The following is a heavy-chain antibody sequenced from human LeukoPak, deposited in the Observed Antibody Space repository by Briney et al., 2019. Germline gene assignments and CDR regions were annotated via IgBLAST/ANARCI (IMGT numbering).Heavy chain of an antibody. J-gene: IGHJ3*02. CDR2: ISSSGSTI. Sequence: GGSLRLSCAASGFTFSSYAMSWIRQAPGKGLEWVSYISSSGSTIYYADSVKGRFTISRDNAKNSLYLQMNSLRAEDTAVYYCAKALGYCSSTSCLDAFDIWGQGTMVTVSS. CDR1: GFTFSSYA. D-gene: IGHD2-2*01. V-gene: IGHV3-11*01. CDR3: AKALGYCSSTSCLDAFDI.